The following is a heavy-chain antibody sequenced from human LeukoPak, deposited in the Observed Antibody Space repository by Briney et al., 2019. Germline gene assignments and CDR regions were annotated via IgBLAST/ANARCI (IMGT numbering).Heavy chain of an antibody. J-gene: IGHJ4*02. Sequence: GGSLRLSCAASGFSFSDHYMDWVRQAPGKGLEWVGRTRNKANSYTTEYAASVKGRFTISRDDSKNSLYLQMKSLKTEDTAVYYCASSVVTALDYWGQGTLVTVSS. CDR2: TRNKANSYTT. CDR3: ASSVVTALDY. V-gene: IGHV3-72*01. D-gene: IGHD2-21*02. CDR1: GFSFSDHY.